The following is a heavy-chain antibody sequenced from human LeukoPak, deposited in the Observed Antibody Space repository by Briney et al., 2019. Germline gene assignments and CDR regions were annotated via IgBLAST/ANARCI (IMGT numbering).Heavy chain of an antibody. Sequence: SETLSLTCTVSGGSISSYYWSWIRQPPGKGLEWIGYIYYSGSTNYNPSLKSRVTISVDTSKNQFSLKLSSVTAADTAVYYCARDSSGYSFDYWGQGTLVTVSS. CDR1: GGSISSYY. D-gene: IGHD3-22*01. V-gene: IGHV4-59*01. CDR2: IYYSGST. CDR3: ARDSSGYSFDY. J-gene: IGHJ4*02.